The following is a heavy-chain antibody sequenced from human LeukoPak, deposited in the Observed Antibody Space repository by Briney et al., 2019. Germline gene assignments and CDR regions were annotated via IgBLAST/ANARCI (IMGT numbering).Heavy chain of an antibody. V-gene: IGHV1-2*02. CDR1: GYTFTAYY. D-gene: IGHD1-26*01. CDR2: ISPYTGGR. Sequence: ASVKVSCKASGYTFTAYYIHWVRQAPGQGLEWMGWISPYTGGRNYAQKFQGRLTITQDTSSNTVYMDLNRLTSDDTAVYYCARDSSGSYYMVLDYWGQGTLVTVSS. J-gene: IGHJ4*02. CDR3: ARDSSGSYYMVLDY.